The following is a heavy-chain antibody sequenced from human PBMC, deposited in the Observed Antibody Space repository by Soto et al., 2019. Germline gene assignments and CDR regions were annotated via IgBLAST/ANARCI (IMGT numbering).Heavy chain of an antibody. CDR3: ARAYEGDYFDY. CDR1: GCTFSSYA. D-gene: IGHD3-16*01. Sequence: QVQLVESGGGVFHPGRSLRLSCAASGCTFSSYAMHWVRQAPGKGLEWVAVISYDGSNKYYADSVKGRFTISRDKSKNTLYLHRNSLRAEDTAVYYCARAYEGDYFDYWGQGTLVTVSS. CDR2: ISYDGSNK. J-gene: IGHJ4*02. V-gene: IGHV3-30-3*01.